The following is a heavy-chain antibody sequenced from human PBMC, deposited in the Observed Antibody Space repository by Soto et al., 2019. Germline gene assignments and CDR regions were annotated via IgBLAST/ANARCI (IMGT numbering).Heavy chain of an antibody. CDR3: ARDITGTVGFDY. CDR2: IIPILGIA. Sequence: SVKVSCKASGGTFSSYTISWVRQAPGQGLEWMGRIIPILGIANYAQKFQGRVTITADKSTSTAYMELSSLRSEDTAVYYCARDITGTVGFDYWGQGTLVTVSS. J-gene: IGHJ4*02. V-gene: IGHV1-69*04. CDR1: GGTFSSYT. D-gene: IGHD1-20*01.